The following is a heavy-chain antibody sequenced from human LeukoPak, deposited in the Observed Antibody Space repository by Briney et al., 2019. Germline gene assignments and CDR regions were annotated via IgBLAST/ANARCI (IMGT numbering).Heavy chain of an antibody. J-gene: IGHJ6*02. Sequence: VASVKVSCKASGHTFTSYGISWVRQAPGQGLEWMGWISAYNGNTNYAQKLQGRVTMTTDTSASTAYMELRSLRSDDTAVYYCAREMGYYYGSGSFGYYYYGMDVWGQGTTVTVSS. V-gene: IGHV1-18*01. CDR1: GHTFTSYG. CDR3: AREMGYYYGSGSFGYYYYGMDV. CDR2: ISAYNGNT. D-gene: IGHD3-10*01.